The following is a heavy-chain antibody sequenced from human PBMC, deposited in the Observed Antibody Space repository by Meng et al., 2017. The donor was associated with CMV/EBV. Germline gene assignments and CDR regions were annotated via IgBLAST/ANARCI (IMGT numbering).Heavy chain of an antibody. CDR3: ARSAIGVVPAAIRDRGRYGMDV. CDR2: IYPGDSDT. CDR1: GYSFTSYW. D-gene: IGHD2-2*02. Sequence: GESLKISCKGSGYSFTSYWIGWVRQMPGKGLEWMGIIYPGDSDTSYSPSFQGQVTISADKAISTAYLQWSSLKASDTAMYYCARSAIGVVPAAIRDRGRYGMDVWGQGTTVTVSS. V-gene: IGHV5-51*01. J-gene: IGHJ6*02.